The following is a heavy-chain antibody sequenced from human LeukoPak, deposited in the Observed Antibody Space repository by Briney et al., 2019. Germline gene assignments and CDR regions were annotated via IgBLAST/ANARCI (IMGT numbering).Heavy chain of an antibody. D-gene: IGHD3-22*01. CDR3: ARRLYYYDSTLYSGYAFDI. V-gene: IGHV4-38-2*01. CDR1: GYSISSGYY. Sequence: SETLSLTCAVSGYSISSGYYWGWIRPPPGKGLEWIGSIYHSGNTYYNPSLKSRVTISVDTSKNQFSLKLSSVTAADTAVYYCARRLYYYDSTLYSGYAFDIWGQGTMVTVSS. J-gene: IGHJ3*02. CDR2: IYHSGNT.